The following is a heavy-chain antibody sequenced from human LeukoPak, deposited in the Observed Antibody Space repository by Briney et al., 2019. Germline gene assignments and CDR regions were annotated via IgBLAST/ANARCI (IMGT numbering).Heavy chain of an antibody. Sequence: GASVKVSCKASGYTFTSYGSSWVRQAPGQGLEWMGWISAYNGDTNYAQKLQGRVTMTTDTSTSTAYMELRSLRSDDTAVYYCARAPASSGWYGDSDFDYWGQGTLVTVSS. D-gene: IGHD6-19*01. CDR2: ISAYNGDT. CDR1: GYTFTSYG. V-gene: IGHV1-18*01. J-gene: IGHJ4*02. CDR3: ARAPASSGWYGDSDFDY.